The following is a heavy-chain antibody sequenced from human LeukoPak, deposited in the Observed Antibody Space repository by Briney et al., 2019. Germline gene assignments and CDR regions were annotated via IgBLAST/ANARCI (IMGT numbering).Heavy chain of an antibody. V-gene: IGHV4-59*02. CDR2: FHYSGNT. D-gene: IGHD4-17*01. Sequence: SETLSLTCTVSGGSVSSYYWTWIRQPPGKGLEWIGYFHYSGNTDYNPVLKSRATISVDTSKNQFSLNVNSVTAADTAVYYCARGIGDYGEPYFFDFRGQGSLVTVSS. J-gene: IGHJ4*02. CDR3: ARGIGDYGEPYFFDF. CDR1: GGSVSSYY.